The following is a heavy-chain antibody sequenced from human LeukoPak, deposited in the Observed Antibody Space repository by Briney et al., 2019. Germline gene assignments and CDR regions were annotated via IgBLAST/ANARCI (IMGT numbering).Heavy chain of an antibody. V-gene: IGHV4-59*01. CDR2: IYYSGST. J-gene: IGHJ4*02. D-gene: IGHD6-19*01. CDR3: ARGYSSGWKEGHFDY. Sequence: SETLSLTCTVSGGSISSYYWSWIRQPPGKGLEWIGYIYYSGSTNYNPSLKSRVTISVDTSKNQFSLKLSSVTAADTAVYYCARGYSSGWKEGHFDYWGQGTLVTVSS. CDR1: GGSISSYY.